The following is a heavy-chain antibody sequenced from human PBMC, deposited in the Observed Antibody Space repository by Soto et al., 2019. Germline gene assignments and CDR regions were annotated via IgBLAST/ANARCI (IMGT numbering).Heavy chain of an antibody. Sequence: VSVKVSCKVSGYPFTTYYIHWVRQAPGQGLEWMGWIDPRSGGTVYEQKFQGRVTMTRDTSISTVYMDLSGLTSDDTALYYCATDDYGIFPYWGQGSLVTVSS. CDR2: IDPRSGGT. CDR3: ATDDYGIFPY. D-gene: IGHD3-10*01. J-gene: IGHJ4*02. V-gene: IGHV1-2*02. CDR1: GYPFTTYY.